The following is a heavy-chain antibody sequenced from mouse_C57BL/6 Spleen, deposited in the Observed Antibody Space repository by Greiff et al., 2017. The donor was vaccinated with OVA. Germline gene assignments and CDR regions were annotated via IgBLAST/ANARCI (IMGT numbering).Heavy chain of an antibody. Sequence: VKLMESGPELVKPGASVKISCKASGYAFSSSWMNWVKQRPGKGLEWIGRIYPGDGDTNYNGKFKGKATLTADKSSSTAYMQLSSLTSEDSAVYFCARRGGNSSYWYFDVWGTGTTVTVSS. J-gene: IGHJ1*03. CDR3: ARRGGNSSYWYFDV. V-gene: IGHV1-82*01. D-gene: IGHD1-1*01. CDR2: IYPGDGDT. CDR1: GYAFSSSW.